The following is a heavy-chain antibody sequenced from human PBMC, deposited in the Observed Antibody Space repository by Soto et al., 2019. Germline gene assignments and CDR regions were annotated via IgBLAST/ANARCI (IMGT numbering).Heavy chain of an antibody. J-gene: IGHJ6*02. CDR3: ARDRAATVTTPYYYSGMDV. CDR2: IIPIFVKA. Sequence: SVKVSCKTSRVPFSSYAISWLRQAPSQGLEWMGGIIPIFVKANYAQKFQGRVTITADESTSTAYMELSSLRSEDTAVYYCARDRAATVTTPYYYSGMDVWGQGTTVTVSS. V-gene: IGHV1-69*13. CDR1: RVPFSSYA. D-gene: IGHD4-4*01.